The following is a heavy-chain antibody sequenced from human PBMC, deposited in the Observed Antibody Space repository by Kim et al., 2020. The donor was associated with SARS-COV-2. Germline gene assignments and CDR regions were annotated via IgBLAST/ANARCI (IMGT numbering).Heavy chain of an antibody. J-gene: IGHJ5*02. CDR2: ISSSGSTI. D-gene: IGHD6-13*01. CDR1: GFTFSDYY. V-gene: IGHV3-11*04. CDR3: ARLRKQQLVDWGWFDP. Sequence: GGSLRLSCAASGFTFSDYYRSWIRQAPGKGLEWVSYISSSGSTIYYADSVKGRFTISRDNAKNSLYLQMNSLRAEDTAVYYCARLRKQQLVDWGWFDPWGQGTLVTVSS.